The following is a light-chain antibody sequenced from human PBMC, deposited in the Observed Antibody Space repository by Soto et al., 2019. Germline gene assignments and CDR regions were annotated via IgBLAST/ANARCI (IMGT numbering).Light chain of an antibody. V-gene: IGKV3-20*01. Sequence: EIVLTQSPGTLSLSPGERATLSCRASQSVSNSYLAWYQQKPGQAPRLLIYGASSRATGIPDRFSGSGSGTDCTLIISRLEPEDFAVYYCQQYGSSFTFGPGTKVDIK. CDR2: GAS. CDR1: QSVSNSY. J-gene: IGKJ3*01. CDR3: QQYGSSFT.